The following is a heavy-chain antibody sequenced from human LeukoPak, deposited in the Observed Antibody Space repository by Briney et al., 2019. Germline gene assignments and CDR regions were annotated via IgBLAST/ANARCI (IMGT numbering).Heavy chain of an antibody. CDR2: VHKSGST. J-gene: IGHJ6*02. CDR3: ASWFGEPPYYYYGMDV. CDR1: VASISDYY. D-gene: IGHD3-10*01. Sequence: SETLSLTCTVSVASISDYYWSWIRQPAGKGLEWIGRVHKSGSTNYNPSLKSRVTMSVDTSKNQFSLRLSSVTAADTAVYYCASWFGEPPYYYYGMDVWGQGTTVTVSS. V-gene: IGHV4-4*07.